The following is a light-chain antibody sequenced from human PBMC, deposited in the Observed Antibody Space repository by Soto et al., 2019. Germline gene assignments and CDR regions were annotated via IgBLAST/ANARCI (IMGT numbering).Light chain of an antibody. CDR2: DAS. CDR1: QSISGRY. Sequence: ETVLTQSPGTLSLSPGERASLSCRASQSISGRYLAWYQQTPGQAPRLLIYDASSRATGIPDRFSGSGSGTDFILTISRLEPEDFAVYYCQQYGSSPLTFGGGTKVEIK. CDR3: QQYGSSPLT. V-gene: IGKV3-20*01. J-gene: IGKJ4*01.